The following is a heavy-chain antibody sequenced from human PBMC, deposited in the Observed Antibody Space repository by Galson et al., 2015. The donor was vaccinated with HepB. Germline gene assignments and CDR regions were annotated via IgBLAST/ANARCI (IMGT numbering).Heavy chain of an antibody. CDR2: IKQDGSEK. CDR1: GFTFSSYW. CDR3: ARDLRGSGWYVDH. Sequence: SLRLSCAASGFTFSSYWMSWVRQAPGKGLEWVANIKQDGSEKYYVDSVKGRFTISRDNAKNSLYLQMNSLRAEETAVYYCARDLRGSGWYVDHWGQGTLVTVSS. D-gene: IGHD6-19*01. J-gene: IGHJ4*02. V-gene: IGHV3-7*01.